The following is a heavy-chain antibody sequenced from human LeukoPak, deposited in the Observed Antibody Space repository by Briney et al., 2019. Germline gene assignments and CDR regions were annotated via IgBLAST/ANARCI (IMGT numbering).Heavy chain of an antibody. V-gene: IGHV1-2*02. D-gene: IGHD1-14*01. Sequence: GASVKVSCKASGYTFNSYAMNWVRQAPGQGLEWMGWTNPDSGGTKYAQKFQDRVTMTSDTSISTAYMELSRLRSDDTAVYYCARDHLLFRQPPNWFDPWGQGTLVTVSS. CDR2: TNPDSGGT. CDR3: ARDHLLFRQPPNWFDP. J-gene: IGHJ5*02. CDR1: GYTFNSYA.